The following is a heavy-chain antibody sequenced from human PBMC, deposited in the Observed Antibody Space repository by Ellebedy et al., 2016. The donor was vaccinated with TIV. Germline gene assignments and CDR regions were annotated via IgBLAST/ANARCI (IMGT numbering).Heavy chain of an antibody. CDR2: ISSNGGST. CDR1: GFTFSGYA. V-gene: IGHV3-64D*06. CDR3: VKEGRNYFDSSGSRRDGFYI. Sequence: GESLKISCSASGFTFSGYAMHWVRQAPGKGLEYVSTISSNGGSTYYVDSVKGRFTISRDNSKNTLYLQMSSLRAEDTAVYYCVKEGRNYFDSSGSRRDGFYIWGQGTMVTVSS. J-gene: IGHJ3*02. D-gene: IGHD3-22*01.